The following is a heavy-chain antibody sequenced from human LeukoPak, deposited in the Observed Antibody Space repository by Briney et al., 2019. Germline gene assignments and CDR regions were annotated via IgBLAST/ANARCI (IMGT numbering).Heavy chain of an antibody. D-gene: IGHD6-13*01. Sequence: GRSLRLSCAASGFTFSSYGMHWVRQAPGKGLEWVAVIWYAGSNKYYADSVKGRFTISRDNSKNTLYLQMNSPRAEDTAVYYCARDLMAAAPRLGGMDVWGQGTTVTVSS. CDR1: GFTFSSYG. V-gene: IGHV3-33*01. J-gene: IGHJ6*02. CDR3: ARDLMAAAPRLGGMDV. CDR2: IWYAGSNK.